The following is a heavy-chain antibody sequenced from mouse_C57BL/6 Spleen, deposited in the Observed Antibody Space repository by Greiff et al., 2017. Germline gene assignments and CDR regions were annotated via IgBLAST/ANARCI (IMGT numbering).Heavy chain of an antibody. CDR2: INPNNGGT. CDR1: GYTFTDYY. Sequence: EVQLQQSGPELVKPGASVKISCKASGYTFTDYYMNWVKQSHGKSLEWIGDINPNNGGTSYNQKFKGKATLTVDKSSSTAYMELRSLTSEDSAVYYCARSDYGSSYFYYFDDWGKGTTLTVSS. V-gene: IGHV1-26*01. CDR3: ARSDYGSSYFYYFDD. J-gene: IGHJ2*01. D-gene: IGHD1-1*01.